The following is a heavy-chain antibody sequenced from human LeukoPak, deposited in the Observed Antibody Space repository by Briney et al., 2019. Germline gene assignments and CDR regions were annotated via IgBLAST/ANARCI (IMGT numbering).Heavy chain of an antibody. CDR1: GGSISSYY. Sequence: PSETLSLTCTVSGGSISSYYWSWIRQPPGKGLEWIGYIYYSGSTNYNPSLKSRVTTSVDTSKNQFSLKLSSVTAADTAVYYCARRDLAYDAFDIWGQGTMVTVSS. V-gene: IGHV4-59*08. CDR3: ARRDLAYDAFDI. D-gene: IGHD3-3*01. J-gene: IGHJ3*02. CDR2: IYYSGST.